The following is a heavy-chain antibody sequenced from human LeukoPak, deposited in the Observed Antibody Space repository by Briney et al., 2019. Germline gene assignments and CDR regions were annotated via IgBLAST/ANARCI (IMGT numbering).Heavy chain of an antibody. J-gene: IGHJ4*02. Sequence: GGSLRLSCAASGFTFSSYAMSWVRQAPGKGLEWVSAISGSGGSTYYADSVKGRFTISRDNSKNTLYLQMNSLRAEDTAVYYCAKDLSSGYYRGGYYFDYWGQGNLVTVSS. CDR2: ISGSGGST. CDR3: AKDLSSGYYRGGYYFDY. V-gene: IGHV3-23*01. D-gene: IGHD3-22*01. CDR1: GFTFSSYA.